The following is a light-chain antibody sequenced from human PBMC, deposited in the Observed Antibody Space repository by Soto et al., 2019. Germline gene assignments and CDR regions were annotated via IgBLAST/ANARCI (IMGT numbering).Light chain of an antibody. V-gene: IGKV3-20*01. CDR3: QQYGSSPLT. Sequence: EIVLTQSPGTLSLSPGGRATLSCRASQNVRSNELAWYQQKPGQAPRLLIYGASSRATAIPDRVSGSGSGTDFTLTISRLEPDDFAVYYCQQYGSSPLTFGGGTKVEFK. CDR2: GAS. J-gene: IGKJ4*01. CDR1: QNVRSNE.